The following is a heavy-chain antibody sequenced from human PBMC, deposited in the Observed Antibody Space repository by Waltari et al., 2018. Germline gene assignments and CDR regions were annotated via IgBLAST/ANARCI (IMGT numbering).Heavy chain of an antibody. CDR1: GDSISSGYY. CDR3: ARVYTFGAYFDY. V-gene: IGHV4-38-2*01. D-gene: IGHD3-16*01. CDR2: ISGSSGTT. J-gene: IGHJ4*02. Sequence: QVQLQQSGPGLVKPSETLSPTCAVPGDSISSGYYWGWIRQPPGKGLEYIGYISGSSGTTNYNPSLKSRVTISKDTSKNQFSLKLSSVTAADTAVYYCARVYTFGAYFDYWGQGVLVTVSS.